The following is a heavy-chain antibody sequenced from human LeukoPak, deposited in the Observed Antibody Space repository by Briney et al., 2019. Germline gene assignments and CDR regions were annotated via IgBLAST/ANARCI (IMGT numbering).Heavy chain of an antibody. CDR2: MNPNSGNT. D-gene: IGHD2-8*01. J-gene: IGHJ4*02. CDR1: GYTFTSYD. V-gene: IGHV1-8*01. CDR3: VRGRGNGRPENYFDY. Sequence: ASVKVSCKASGYTFTSYDTNWVRQATGQGLEWMGWMNPNSGNTGYVQKFQGRVTMTRNTSISTAFMELSSLRSEDTAIYYCVRGRGNGRPENYFDYWGQGTLVTVPS.